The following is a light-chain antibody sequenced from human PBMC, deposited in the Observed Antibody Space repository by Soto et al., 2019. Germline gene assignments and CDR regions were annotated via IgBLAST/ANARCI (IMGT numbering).Light chain of an antibody. CDR2: AAS. Sequence: DIQMTQSPSSLSASVGDRVTITCRASQTISNYLNWYQQKPGKAPKLLISAASNLESGVPSRISGSGSGTDFTLTISSLQPEDVATYYCQQSYSSPPTFGGGIKVEIK. J-gene: IGKJ4*01. CDR1: QTISNY. CDR3: QQSYSSPPT. V-gene: IGKV1-39*01.